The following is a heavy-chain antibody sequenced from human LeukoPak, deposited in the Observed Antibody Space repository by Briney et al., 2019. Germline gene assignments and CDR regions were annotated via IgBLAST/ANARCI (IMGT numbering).Heavy chain of an antibody. D-gene: IGHD5-18*01. V-gene: IGHV7-4-1*02. CDR1: GYTFTSYA. CDR2: INTNTGNP. CDR3: ASIGYSYAPGGMDV. Sequence: ASVKVSCKASGYTFTSYAMNWVRQAPGQGLEWMGWINTNTGNPTYAQGFTGRFVFSLDTSVSTAYLQISSLKAEDTAVYYCASIGYSYAPGGMDVWGQGTTVTVSS. J-gene: IGHJ6*02.